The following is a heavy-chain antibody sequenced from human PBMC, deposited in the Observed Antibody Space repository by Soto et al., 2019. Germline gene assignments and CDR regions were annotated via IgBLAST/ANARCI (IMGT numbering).Heavy chain of an antibody. V-gene: IGHV1-18*01. D-gene: IGHD3-10*02. CDR2: ISAYNGNT. Sequence: QVQLVQSGAEVKKPGASVKVSCKASGYTFTSYGISWVRQAPGQGLEWMGWISAYNGNTNYAQKLQGRVTMTTDTSTGTAEIELRGLRSEVTDLYCCSSVVRGAPCCWGQGTLGSASS. J-gene: IGHJ4*01. CDR3: SSVVRGAPCC. CDR1: GYTFTSYG.